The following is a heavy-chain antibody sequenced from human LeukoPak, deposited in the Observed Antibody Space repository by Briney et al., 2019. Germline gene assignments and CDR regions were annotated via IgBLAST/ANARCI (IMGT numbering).Heavy chain of an antibody. CDR2: IYYSGST. J-gene: IGHJ4*02. D-gene: IGHD3-16*02. V-gene: IGHV4-59*01. CDR3: ARGSSYYDYVWGSYRRIHFDY. CDR1: GGSISSYY. Sequence: KPSETLSLTCTVSGGSISSYYWSWIRQPPGKGLEWIGYIYYSGSTNYNPSLKSRVTISVDTSKNQFSLKLSSVTAADTAVYYCARGSSYYDYVWGSYRRIHFDYWGQGTLVTVSS.